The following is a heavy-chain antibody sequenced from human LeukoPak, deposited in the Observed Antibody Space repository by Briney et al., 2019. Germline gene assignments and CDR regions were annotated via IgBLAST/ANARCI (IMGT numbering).Heavy chain of an antibody. J-gene: IGHJ6*02. CDR2: INHSGST. CDR1: GGSFSGYY. V-gene: IGHV4-34*01. D-gene: IGHD6-19*01. Sequence: SETLSLTCAAYGGSFSGYYWSWIRQPPGKGLEWIGEINHSGSTNYNPSRKSRVTISVDTSKNQFSLKLSSVTAADTAVEYCARGGHLAVALSFNSRTGPAYYYYCMDVWGQGTRVTVSS. CDR3: ARGGHLAVALSFNSRTGPAYYYYCMDV.